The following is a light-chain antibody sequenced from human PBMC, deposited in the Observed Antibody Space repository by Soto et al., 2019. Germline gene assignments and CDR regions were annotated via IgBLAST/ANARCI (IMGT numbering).Light chain of an antibody. CDR1: QSINNY. J-gene: IGKJ1*01. V-gene: IGKV1-39*01. Sequence: DIQMTQSPSSLSASVGDRVTITCRASQSINNYLNWYQQESGMAPKLMIYAASSLQGKVPSRFSGSGSGTDFTLTISSLQPEDFATYYCQQSYSSPFTFRQGTKVEMK. CDR3: QQSYSSPFT. CDR2: AAS.